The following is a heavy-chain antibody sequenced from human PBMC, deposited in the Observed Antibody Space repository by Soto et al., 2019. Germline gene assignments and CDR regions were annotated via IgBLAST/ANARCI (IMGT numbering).Heavy chain of an antibody. Sequence: SETLSLTCTVSGGSISSSSYYWGWIRQPPGKGLEWIGSIYYSGSTYYNPSLKSRVTISVDTSKNQFSLKLSSVTAADTAVYYCARQVRSWSNFDYWGQGTLVTVPQ. D-gene: IGHD6-13*01. V-gene: IGHV4-39*01. CDR3: ARQVRSWSNFDY. CDR1: GGSISSSSYY. CDR2: IYYSGST. J-gene: IGHJ4*02.